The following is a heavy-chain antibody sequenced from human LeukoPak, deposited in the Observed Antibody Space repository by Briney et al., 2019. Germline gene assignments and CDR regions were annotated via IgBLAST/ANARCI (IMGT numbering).Heavy chain of an antibody. V-gene: IGHV1-2*06. CDR3: AHPYDSSRYNWLDP. CDR1: GYTFTGYY. CDR2: INPNSGGT. J-gene: IGHJ5*02. D-gene: IGHD3-22*01. Sequence: ASVKVSCKASGYTFTGYYMHWVRQAPGQGLEWMGRINPNSGGTNYAQKFQGRVTMTRDTSISTAYMELSRLRSDDTAVYYCAHPYDSSRYNWLDPWGQGTLVTVSS.